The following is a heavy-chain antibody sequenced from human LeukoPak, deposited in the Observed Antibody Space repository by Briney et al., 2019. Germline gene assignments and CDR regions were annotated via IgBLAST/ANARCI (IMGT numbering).Heavy chain of an antibody. V-gene: IGHV4-4*07. CDR3: ARDRPLIRPGILTGYRISYYSYYGMDV. D-gene: IGHD3-9*01. J-gene: IGHJ6*02. CDR1: LGSISSYF. CDR2: IYTSGST. Sequence: PSETLSLTCMFSLGSISSYFWSWIRQPAGRGLEWIGRIYTSGSTNHNPPLQSRVSMSVDTSQNQFSLKLRYVTAADTGVYYCARDRPLIRPGILTGYRISYYSYYGMDVWGQGTTVTVSS.